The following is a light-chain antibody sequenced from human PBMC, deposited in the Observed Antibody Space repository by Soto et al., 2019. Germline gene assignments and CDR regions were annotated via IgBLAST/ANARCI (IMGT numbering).Light chain of an antibody. CDR3: QSSDSILSGSV. J-gene: IGLJ3*02. CDR2: GNS. V-gene: IGLV1-40*01. Sequence: QSVLTQPHSVSGAPGQRVTISCTGSSSNIGAGYDVHWYQQLPGTAPKLLISGNSNRPSGVPDRFSGAKSGTSASLAITGLQAEDEADYYCQSSDSILSGSVFGGGTKLTVL. CDR1: SSNIGAGYD.